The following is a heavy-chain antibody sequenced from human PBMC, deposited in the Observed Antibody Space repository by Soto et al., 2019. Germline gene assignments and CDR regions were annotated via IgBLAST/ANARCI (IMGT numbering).Heavy chain of an antibody. Sequence: QVQLVQSGAEVKKSGSSVKVSCKASGGTFSSYAISWVRQAPGQGLEWMGGIIPIFGTANYAQKFQGRVTITADESTSTAYMELSSLRSEDTAVYYCARALVGASLVGGRYYGMDVWGQGTTVTVSS. CDR3: ARALVGASLVGGRYYGMDV. CDR1: GGTFSSYA. CDR2: IIPIFGTA. V-gene: IGHV1-69*01. J-gene: IGHJ6*02. D-gene: IGHD1-26*01.